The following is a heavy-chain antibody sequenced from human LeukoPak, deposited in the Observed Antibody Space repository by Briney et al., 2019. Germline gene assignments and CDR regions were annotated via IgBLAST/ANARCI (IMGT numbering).Heavy chain of an antibody. CDR1: GGSFSGYY. J-gene: IGHJ6*03. D-gene: IGHD3-10*01. CDR2: INHSGST. V-gene: IGHV4-34*01. CDR3: ARTCYGSGSYYYYYYYMDV. Sequence: SETLSLTCAVYGGSFSGYYWSWIRQPPGKELEWIGEINHSGSTNYNPSLKSRVTISVDTSKNQFSLKLSSVTAADTAVYYCARTCYGSGSYYYYYYYMDVWGKGTTVTVSS.